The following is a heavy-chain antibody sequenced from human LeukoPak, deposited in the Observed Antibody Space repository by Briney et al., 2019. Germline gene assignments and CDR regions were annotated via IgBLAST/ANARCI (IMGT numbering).Heavy chain of an antibody. CDR3: ARGVHYYDSSGYYIVWDY. CDR1: GFTFSSYS. V-gene: IGHV3-21*01. D-gene: IGHD3-22*01. Sequence: PGGSLRLSCAASGFTFSSYSMNWVRQAPGKGLGWVSSISSSSSYIYYADSVKGRFTISRDNAKNSLYLQMNSLRAEDTAVYYCARGVHYYDSSGYYIVWDYWGQGTLVTVSS. J-gene: IGHJ4*02. CDR2: ISSSSSYI.